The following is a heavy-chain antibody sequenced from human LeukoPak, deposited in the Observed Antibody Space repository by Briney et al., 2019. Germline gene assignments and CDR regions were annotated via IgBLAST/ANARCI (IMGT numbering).Heavy chain of an antibody. V-gene: IGHV3-23*05. J-gene: IGHJ5*02. CDR2: IFASGSTT. D-gene: IGHD4-11*01. CDR1: GFTFSGYA. CDR3: AKLTTS. Sequence: GGSLRLSCAASGFTFSGYAMNWVRQAPGKGLEWVSLIFASGSTTKYADSVKGRFTISRDNPKNTLYLQMNSLRAEDTAVYYCAKLTTSWGQGTLVTVSS.